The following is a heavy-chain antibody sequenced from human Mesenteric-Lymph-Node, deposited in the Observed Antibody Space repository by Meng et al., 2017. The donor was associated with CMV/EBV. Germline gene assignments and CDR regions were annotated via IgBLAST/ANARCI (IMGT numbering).Heavy chain of an antibody. D-gene: IGHD4-17*01. CDR3: ARVSPPYGDYARIYFDN. J-gene: IGHJ4*02. V-gene: IGHV4-34*01. CDR2: INHSGST. Sequence: YGGSLSGYYWSWIRQPPGKGLEWIGEINHSGSTNYNPSLKSRVTISVDRSKNQLSLKLTSVTAADSAVYYCARVSPPYGDYARIYFDNWGQGTLVTVSS. CDR1: GGSLSGYY.